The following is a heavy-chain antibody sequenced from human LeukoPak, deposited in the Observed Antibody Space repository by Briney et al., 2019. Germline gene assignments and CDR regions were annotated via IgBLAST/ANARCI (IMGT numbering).Heavy chain of an antibody. CDR3: ATDLGYIWSRTPV. J-gene: IGHJ4*02. Sequence: ASVKVSCKVSGYTLTELSMHWVRQAPGKGLEWMGGFDPEDDETIYAQKFQGRVTMTEDTSTDTAYMELSSLRSEDMAVYYCATDLGYIWSRTPVWGQGTLVTVSS. CDR2: FDPEDDET. D-gene: IGHD3-16*01. V-gene: IGHV1-24*01. CDR1: GYTLTELS.